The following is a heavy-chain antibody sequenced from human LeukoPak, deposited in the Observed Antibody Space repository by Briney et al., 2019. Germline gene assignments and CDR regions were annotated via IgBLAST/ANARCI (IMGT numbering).Heavy chain of an antibody. J-gene: IGHJ4*02. CDR3: AGDYYSSSWYLFDY. V-gene: IGHV3-33*01. CDR2: IWYDGSNK. Sequence: GGSLRLSCAASGFTFSSYGMHWVRQAPGKGLEWVAVIWYDGSNKYYADSVKGRFTISRDNSKNTLYLQMNSLRAEDTAVYYCAGDYYSSSWYLFDYWGQGTLVTVSS. D-gene: IGHD6-13*01. CDR1: GFTFSSYG.